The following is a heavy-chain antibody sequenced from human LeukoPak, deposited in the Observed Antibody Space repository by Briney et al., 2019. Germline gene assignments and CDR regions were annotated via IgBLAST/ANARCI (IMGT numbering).Heavy chain of an antibody. CDR1: GFTFGSYG. CDR2: IRGGADKS. CDR3: AKGSQWELDF. D-gene: IGHD1-26*01. Sequence: GGSLRLSYAASGFTFGSYGMHWVRQAPGKGLEWVSTIRGGADKSYYSDSVKGRLSVSKDIPKKTLYLQMNSLRADDTAVYYCAKGSQWELDFWGQGTLVTVSS. J-gene: IGHJ4*02. V-gene: IGHV3-23*01.